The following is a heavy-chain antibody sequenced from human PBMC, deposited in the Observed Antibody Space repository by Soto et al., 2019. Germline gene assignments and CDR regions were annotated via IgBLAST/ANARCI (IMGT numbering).Heavy chain of an antibody. CDR3: ARELRELLPHYYYYGMDV. V-gene: IGHV3-30-3*01. J-gene: IGHJ6*02. CDR2: ISYDGSNK. CDR1: GFTFSSYA. Sequence: GGSLRLSCAASGFTFSSYAMHWVRQAPGKGLEWVAVISYDGSNKYYADSVKGRFTISRDNSKNTLYLQMNSLRAEDTAVYYFARELRELLPHYYYYGMDVWGQGTTVTVSS. D-gene: IGHD1-26*01.